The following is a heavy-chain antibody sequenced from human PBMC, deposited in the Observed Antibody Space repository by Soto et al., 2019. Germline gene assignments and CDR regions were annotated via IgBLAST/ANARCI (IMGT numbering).Heavy chain of an antibody. CDR3: ARGGFYRGYSYGPLY. D-gene: IGHD5-18*01. Sequence: GGSLRLSCAASGFTFSSYAMHWVRQAPGKGLEWVAVISYDGSNKYYADSVKGRFTISRDNSKNTLYLQMNSLRAEDTAVYYCARGGFYRGYSYGPLYWGQGTRVTV. J-gene: IGHJ4*02. CDR1: GFTFSSYA. CDR2: ISYDGSNK. V-gene: IGHV3-30-3*01.